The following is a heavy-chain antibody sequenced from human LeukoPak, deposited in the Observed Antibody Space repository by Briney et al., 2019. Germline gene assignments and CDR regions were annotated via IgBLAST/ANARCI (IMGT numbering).Heavy chain of an antibody. V-gene: IGHV4-59*01. CDR3: AAARAVTYIDY. CDR2: IYYSGST. Sequence: SETLSLTCTDSGGSISSYYWSWIRQPPGKGLEWIGYIYYSGSTNYNPSLKSRVTISVDTSKNQFSLKLSSVTAADTAVYYCAAARAVTYIDYWGQGTLVTVSS. D-gene: IGHD4-4*01. CDR1: GGSISSYY. J-gene: IGHJ4*02.